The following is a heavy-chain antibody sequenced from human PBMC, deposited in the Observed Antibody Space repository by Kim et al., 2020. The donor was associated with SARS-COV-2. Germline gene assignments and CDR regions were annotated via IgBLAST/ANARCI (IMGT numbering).Heavy chain of an antibody. D-gene: IGHD6-19*01. Sequence: GGSLRLSCAASGFTFSSYGMHWVRQAPGKGLEWVAVIWHDGSKSHYADSVKGRFAISRDNSKNTLYLQMNSLRAEDTAVYYCSAKMADDFDYWGQGTLVTVSS. J-gene: IGHJ4*02. CDR3: SAKMADDFDY. CDR1: GFTFSSYG. CDR2: IWHDGSKS. V-gene: IGHV3-33*03.